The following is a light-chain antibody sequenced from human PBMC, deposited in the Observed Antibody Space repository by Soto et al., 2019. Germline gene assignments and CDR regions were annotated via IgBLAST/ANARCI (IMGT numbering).Light chain of an antibody. Sequence: EIVFTQSPVTLSLSPVGRATLSCRASQFIPIHLAWYQQKPGQPPRLLISGSSIRATGIPKRFSGSASGTNFTLTISSLEPEDFAVFYCQQYGSSPFTFGPGTKVDIK. V-gene: IGKV3-20*01. CDR1: QFIPIH. CDR2: GSS. J-gene: IGKJ3*01. CDR3: QQYGSSPFT.